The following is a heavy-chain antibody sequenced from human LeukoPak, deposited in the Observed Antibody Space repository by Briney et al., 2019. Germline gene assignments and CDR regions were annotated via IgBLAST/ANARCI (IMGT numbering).Heavy chain of an antibody. CDR3: AKDLERRYFDWVPIGY. D-gene: IGHD3-9*01. CDR1: GFTFSSYA. J-gene: IGHJ4*02. CDR2: ISGSGGST. Sequence: GGSLRLSCAASGFTFSSYAMSWVRQAPGKGLEWVSAISGSGGSTYYADSVKGRFTIPRDNSKNTLYLQMNSLRAEDTAVYYCAKDLERRYFDWVPIGYWGQGTLVTVSS. V-gene: IGHV3-23*01.